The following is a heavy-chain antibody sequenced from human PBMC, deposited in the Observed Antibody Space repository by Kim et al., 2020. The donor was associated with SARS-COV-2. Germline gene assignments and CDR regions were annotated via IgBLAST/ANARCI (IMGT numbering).Heavy chain of an antibody. Sequence: SETLSLTCAVYGGSFSGYYWSWIRQPPGKGLEWIGEINHSGSTNYNPSLKSRVTISVDTSKNQFSLKLSSVTAADTAVYYCARADYGSGSAGWFDPWGQG. CDR1: GGSFSGYY. CDR3: ARADYGSGSAGWFDP. CDR2: INHSGST. D-gene: IGHD3-10*01. V-gene: IGHV4-34*01. J-gene: IGHJ5*02.